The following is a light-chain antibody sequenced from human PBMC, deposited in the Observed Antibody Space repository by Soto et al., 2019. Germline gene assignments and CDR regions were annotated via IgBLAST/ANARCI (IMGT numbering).Light chain of an antibody. CDR3: QQYNDRPPIT. J-gene: IGKJ5*01. Sequence: EIVLTQSPATLSLSPGERATLSCRASQSVSSNLAWYQQKPGQAPRLLIYGASTRATGIPARFSGSGSGSEFTLTISGLQFEDFAVYYCQQYNDRPPITFGQGTRLEI. CDR2: GAS. V-gene: IGKV3-15*01. CDR1: QSVSSN.